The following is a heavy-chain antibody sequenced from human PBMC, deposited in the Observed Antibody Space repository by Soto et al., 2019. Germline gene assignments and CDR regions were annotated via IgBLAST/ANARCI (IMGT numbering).Heavy chain of an antibody. D-gene: IGHD1-7*01. J-gene: IGHJ4*02. Sequence: GGSLRLSSVAPGFTFSDYGIHWVRQAPDKGLEWVAVVWFDGSIQYYGDSVKGRFTISRDNSNNTVDLQMNNLRAEDTAVYYCARVDFGGNSYYFDYWGQGTPVTVSS. CDR3: ARVDFGGNSYYFDY. V-gene: IGHV3-33*01. CDR2: VWFDGSIQ. CDR1: GFTFSDYG.